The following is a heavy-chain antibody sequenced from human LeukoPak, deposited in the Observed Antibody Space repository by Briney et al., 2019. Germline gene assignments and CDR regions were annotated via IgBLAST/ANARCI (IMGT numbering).Heavy chain of an antibody. CDR3: AKVGELGIVVVPAAIFYFDY. D-gene: IGHD2-2*01. Sequence: GSLRLSCAASGFTFSSYAMSWIRQAPGQGLEWVSAISGSGGSTYYADSVKGRFTISRDNSKTTLYLQMNSLRAEDTAVYYCAKVGELGIVVVPAAIFYFDYWGQGTLVTVSS. J-gene: IGHJ4*02. CDR2: ISGSGGST. CDR1: GFTFSSYA. V-gene: IGHV3-23*01.